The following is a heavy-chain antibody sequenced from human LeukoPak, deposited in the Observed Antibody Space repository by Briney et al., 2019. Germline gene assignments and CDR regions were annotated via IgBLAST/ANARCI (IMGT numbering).Heavy chain of an antibody. V-gene: IGHV3-7*01. CDR3: ARDRGWLTFDY. CDR2: IKEDGNQK. J-gene: IGHJ4*02. CDR1: GFTFSNYW. Sequence: GGSPRLYCAASGFTFSNYWMTWVRQAPGKGLEWVANIKEDGNQKYYVDSVKGRFTISRDNAKNSLYLQMNSLRAEDTAVYYCARDRGWLTFDYWGQGTLVTVSS. D-gene: IGHD6-19*01.